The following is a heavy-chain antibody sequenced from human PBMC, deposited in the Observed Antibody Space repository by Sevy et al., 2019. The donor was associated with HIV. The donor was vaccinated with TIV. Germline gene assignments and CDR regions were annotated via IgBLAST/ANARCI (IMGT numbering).Heavy chain of an antibody. V-gene: IGHV1-8*01. CDR2: MNPNSGNT. Sequence: ASVKVSCKASGYTFTSYDINWVRQATGQGLEWMGWMNPNSGNTGYAQKFQGRVTMTRNTSISTAYMELSSLRSEDTAVYCCARGSVYSKEADYWGQGTLVTVSS. CDR3: ARGSVYSKEADY. CDR1: GYTFTSYD. J-gene: IGHJ4*02. D-gene: IGHD4-4*01.